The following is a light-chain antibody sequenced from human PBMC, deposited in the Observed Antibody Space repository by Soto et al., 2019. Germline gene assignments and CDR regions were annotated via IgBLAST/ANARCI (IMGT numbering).Light chain of an antibody. CDR3: QHYNSYSEA. CDR1: QTISSW. J-gene: IGKJ1*01. V-gene: IGKV1-5*03. CDR2: KAS. Sequence: DIQMTQSPSTLSVSVGDRVTITCRASQTISSWLAWYQQKPGKAPKLLIYKASTLKSGVPSRFSGSGSGTEFTLTISSLQPDDFVTYYCQHYNSYSEAFGQGTKVDIK.